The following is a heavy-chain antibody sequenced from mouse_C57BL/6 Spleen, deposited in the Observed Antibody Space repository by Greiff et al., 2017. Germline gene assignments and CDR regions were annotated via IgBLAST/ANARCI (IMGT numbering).Heavy chain of an antibody. J-gene: IGHJ4*01. CDR1: GFTFSSYA. CDR2: ISDGGSYT. D-gene: IGHD1-1*01. CDR3: ARDPRYYGSSYDYYAMDY. V-gene: IGHV5-4*01. Sequence: EVKVVESGGGLVKPGGSLKLSCAASGFTFSSYAMSWVRQTPEKRLEWVATISDGGSYTYYPDNVKGRFTISRDNAKNNLYLQMSHLKSEDTAMYYCARDPRYYGSSYDYYAMDYWGQGTSVTVSS.